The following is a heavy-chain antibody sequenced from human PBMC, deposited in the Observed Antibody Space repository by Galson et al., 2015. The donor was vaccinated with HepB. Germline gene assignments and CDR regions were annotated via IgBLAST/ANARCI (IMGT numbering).Heavy chain of an antibody. CDR3: ARDRSFVVVVPSGAFDI. CDR1: GFTFSSFA. CDR2: ISSSGGNK. Sequence: SLRLSCAASGFTFSSFAMSWVRQAPGKGLEWVSYISSSGGNKYYADSVKGRFTISRDNAKNTLYLQMNSLRAEDTAVYYCARDRSFVVVVPSGAFDIWGQGTMVTVSS. V-gene: IGHV3-11*01. J-gene: IGHJ3*02. D-gene: IGHD2-15*01.